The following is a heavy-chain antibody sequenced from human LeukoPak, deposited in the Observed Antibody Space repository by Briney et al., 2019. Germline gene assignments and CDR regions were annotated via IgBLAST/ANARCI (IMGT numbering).Heavy chain of an antibody. CDR2: MNPNSGNT. V-gene: IGHV1-8*01. D-gene: IGHD3-3*01. CDR3: ARRYYFWSGSLNWFDP. Sequence: ASVKVSCKASGYTFTSYDINWVRQATGRGLEWMGWMNPNSGNTGYAQKFQGRVTMTRNTSISTAYMELSSLRAEDTAVYDWARRYYFWSGSLNWFDPWGQGTLVTVSS. CDR1: GYTFTSYD. J-gene: IGHJ5*02.